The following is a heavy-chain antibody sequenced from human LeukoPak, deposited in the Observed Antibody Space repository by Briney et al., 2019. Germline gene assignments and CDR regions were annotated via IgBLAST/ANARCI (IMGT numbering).Heavy chain of an antibody. J-gene: IGHJ4*02. V-gene: IGHV3-30-3*01. CDR3: ARDFTLNYFDY. Sequence: GGSLRLSCAASGFTFSSYAMHWVRQAPGKGLEWVAVISYDGSNKYYADSVKGRFTISRDNSKNTLYLQMNSPRAEDTAVYYCARDFTLNYFDYWGQGTLVTVSS. CDR2: ISYDGSNK. CDR1: GFTFSSYA.